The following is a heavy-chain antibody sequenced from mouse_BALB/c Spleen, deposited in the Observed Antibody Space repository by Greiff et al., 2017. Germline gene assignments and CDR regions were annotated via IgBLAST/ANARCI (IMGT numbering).Heavy chain of an antibody. D-gene: IGHD4-1*01. CDR1: GFTFSSYT. J-gene: IGHJ2*01. Sequence: EVKLVESGGGLVKPGGSLKLSCAASGFTFSSYTMSWVRQTPEKRLEWVATISSGGSYTYYPDSVKGRFTISRDNAKNTLYLQMSSLKSEDTAMYYCTRDPGIDYWGQGTTLTVSS. CDR2: ISSGGSYT. CDR3: TRDPGIDY. V-gene: IGHV5-6-4*01.